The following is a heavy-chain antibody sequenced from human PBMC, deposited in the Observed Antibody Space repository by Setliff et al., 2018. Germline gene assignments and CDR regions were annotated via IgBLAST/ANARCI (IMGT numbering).Heavy chain of an antibody. CDR2: ITGSGNSI. Sequence: LSLTCVVSGFTFSSYAMTWVRHAPGKGLEWVSVITGSGNSIYYADSVKGRFTISRDNSRNTLYLQMKSLRAEDTAIYYCARAKGNDYSMDVWGKGTTVTVSS. J-gene: IGHJ6*03. V-gene: IGHV3-23*01. CDR3: ARAKGNDYSMDV. CDR1: GFTFSSYA.